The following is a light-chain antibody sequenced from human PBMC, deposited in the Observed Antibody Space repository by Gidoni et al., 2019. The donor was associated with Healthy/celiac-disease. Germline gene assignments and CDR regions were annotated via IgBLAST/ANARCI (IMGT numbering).Light chain of an antibody. CDR2: AAS. CDR3: QQSNSYPFT. J-gene: IGKJ2*01. CDR1: QSISSY. V-gene: IGKV1-39*01. Sequence: DIQITQSPSSLSASVGDRVTITCRASQSISSYLNWYQQKPGKAPKLLIYAASSLQSGVPSRFSGSGSGTDFTLTISSLQPDDFATYYCQQSNSYPFTFGGGTKLEIK.